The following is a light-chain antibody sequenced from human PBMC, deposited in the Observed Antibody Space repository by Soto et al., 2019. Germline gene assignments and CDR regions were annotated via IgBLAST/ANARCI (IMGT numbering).Light chain of an antibody. CDR3: KQHYRYWA. CDR1: QSISGW. J-gene: IGKJ1*01. V-gene: IGKV1-5*01. Sequence: DIQMTQSASTLSASVGDRVTITCRASQSISGWLAWYQQKPGKAPKLLIYDASSLESGVPSRFSGSGSGTEFTLTISSLQPDDLSTYYWKQHYRYWAFGHGTKV. CDR2: DAS.